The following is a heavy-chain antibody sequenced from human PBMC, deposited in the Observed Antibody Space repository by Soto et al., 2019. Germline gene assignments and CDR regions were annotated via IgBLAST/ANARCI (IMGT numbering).Heavy chain of an antibody. J-gene: IGHJ4*02. D-gene: IGHD3-22*01. Sequence: GESLKISCKGSGYNYDTYWIAWVRQMPGKGLEWMGIIFPRDSDTRYRPSFQGQVTISADRSTTTAYLQWYSLKASDTAMYYCARSYYDSSGYYYDKDYWGQGTLLTVSS. V-gene: IGHV5-51*01. CDR2: IFPRDSDT. CDR1: GYNYDTYW. CDR3: ARSYYDSSGYYYDKDY.